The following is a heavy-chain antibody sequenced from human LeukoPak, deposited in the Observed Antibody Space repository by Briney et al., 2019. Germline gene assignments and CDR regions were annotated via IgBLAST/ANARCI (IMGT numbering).Heavy chain of an antibody. CDR1: GFIFGDYN. Sequence: GGSLRLSCTTSGFIFGDYNMNWVRQAPGKGLEWVGYIRAKIHDGTTDFAASVKGRFTISRDDSKSIACLQMTSLKSEDTAVYYCSRGQKDPYGPEFDYWGRGTLVTVSS. D-gene: IGHD3-10*01. CDR3: SRGQKDPYGPEFDY. V-gene: IGHV3-49*04. J-gene: IGHJ4*02. CDR2: IRAKIHDGTT.